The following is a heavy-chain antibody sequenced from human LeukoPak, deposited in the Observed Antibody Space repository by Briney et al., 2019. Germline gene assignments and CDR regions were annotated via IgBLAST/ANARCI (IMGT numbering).Heavy chain of an antibody. CDR2: IIPIFGTA. CDR3: ARDRAAAGRAFDY. Sequence: SVKVSCKASGGTFSSYAISWVRQAPGQGLEWMGGIIPIFGTANYAQKFQGRVTITADESTSTAYMELSSLRSEDTAVYYCARDRAAAGRAFDYWGQGTLVTVSS. V-gene: IGHV1-69*01. D-gene: IGHD6-13*01. CDR1: GGTFSSYA. J-gene: IGHJ4*02.